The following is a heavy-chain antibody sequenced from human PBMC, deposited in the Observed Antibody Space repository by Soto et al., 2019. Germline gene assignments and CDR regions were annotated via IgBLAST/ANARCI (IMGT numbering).Heavy chain of an antibody. CDR3: ARRQFNDAFDI. V-gene: IGHV5-10-1*01. CDR1: GYRFPSYW. J-gene: IGHJ3*02. Sequence: GESLKISCKGSGYRFPSYWISWVRQMPGKGLEWMGRIDPSDSYTNYSPSFQGHVTISADKSISTAYLQWSSLKASDTAVYYCARRQFNDAFDIWGQGTMVTVSS. CDR2: IDPSDSYT.